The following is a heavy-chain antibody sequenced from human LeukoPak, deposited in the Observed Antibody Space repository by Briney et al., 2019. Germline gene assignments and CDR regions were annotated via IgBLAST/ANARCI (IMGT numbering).Heavy chain of an antibody. CDR2: IIPIFGTA. Sequence: SVTVSCTASGGTFSSYAISWVRQAPGQGLEWMGGIIPIFGTANYAQKFQGRVTITADESTSTAYMELSSLRSEDTAVYYCARGPQDYYDSSGYYYFDYWGQGTLVTVSS. D-gene: IGHD3-22*01. J-gene: IGHJ4*02. CDR1: GGTFSSYA. CDR3: ARGPQDYYDSSGYYYFDY. V-gene: IGHV1-69*13.